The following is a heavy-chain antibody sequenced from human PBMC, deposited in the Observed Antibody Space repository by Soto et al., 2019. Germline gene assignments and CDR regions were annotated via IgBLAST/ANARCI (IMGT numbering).Heavy chain of an antibody. J-gene: IGHJ4*02. D-gene: IGHD1-26*01. V-gene: IGHV3-30-3*01. Sequence: QVQLVESGGGVVQPGRSLRLSCAASGFTFSSHSIQWVRQAPGKGLEWVAVISYDGSIKYYADSVKGRFTISRDNSKNTAYLQMNSLRVEDTAVFYCAREWSSSGDLDYWGQGTLVIVCS. CDR1: GFTFSSHS. CDR2: ISYDGSIK. CDR3: AREWSSSGDLDY.